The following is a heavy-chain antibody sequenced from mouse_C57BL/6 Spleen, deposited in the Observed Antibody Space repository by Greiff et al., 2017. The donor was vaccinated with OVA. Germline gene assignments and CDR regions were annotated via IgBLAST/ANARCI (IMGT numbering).Heavy chain of an antibody. CDR2: IYPGSGNT. CDR3: ARGGLRTGDYFDY. J-gene: IGHJ2*01. CDR1: GYTFTDYY. Sequence: VHLVESGAELVRPGASVKLSCKASGYTFTDYYINWVKQRPGQGLEWIARIYPGSGNTYYNEKFKGKATLTAEKSSSTAYMQLSSLTSEDSAVYFCARGGLRTGDYFDYWGQGTTLTVSS. V-gene: IGHV1-76*01. D-gene: IGHD3-1*01.